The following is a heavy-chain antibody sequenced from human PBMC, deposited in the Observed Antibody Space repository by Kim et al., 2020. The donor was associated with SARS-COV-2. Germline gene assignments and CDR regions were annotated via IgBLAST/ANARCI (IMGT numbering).Heavy chain of an antibody. Sequence: GGSLRLSCAASGFTFSSYWMHWVRQAPGKGLVWVSRINTDGSITTYAESVKGRFTISRDNAKNRLYLQLNSLRAEDTAVYYCARRGDYVDYWGQGTLVT. V-gene: IGHV3-74*01. CDR1: GFTFSSYW. J-gene: IGHJ4*02. CDR3: ARRGDYVDY. CDR2: INTDGSIT.